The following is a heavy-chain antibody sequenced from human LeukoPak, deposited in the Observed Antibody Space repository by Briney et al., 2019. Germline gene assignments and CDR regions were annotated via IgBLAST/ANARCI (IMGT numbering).Heavy chain of an antibody. Sequence: TGGSLRLSCTASGFTSSNYGMNWVRPAPGKGLEWVSFTDTSGNYIYYGDSVKGRFTISRDNAKNLVFLQMNGLRAEDTAVYYCARGRSITLLRGVAMSDGFDIWGQGAMVAVSS. D-gene: IGHD3-10*01. CDR2: TDTSGNYI. CDR3: ARGRSITLLRGVAMSDGFDI. V-gene: IGHV3-21*01. CDR1: GFTSSNYG. J-gene: IGHJ3*02.